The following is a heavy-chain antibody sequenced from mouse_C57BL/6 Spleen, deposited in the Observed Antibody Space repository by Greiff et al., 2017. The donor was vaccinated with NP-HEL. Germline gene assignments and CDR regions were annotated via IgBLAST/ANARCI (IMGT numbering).Heavy chain of an antibody. Sequence: VKVVESGPGLVAPSQSLSITCTVSGFSLTSYAISWVRQPPGKGLEWLGVIWTGGGTNYNSALKSRLSISKDNSKSQVFLKMNSLQTDDTARYYCARNPYGNYWYFDVWGTGTTVTVSS. D-gene: IGHD2-1*01. V-gene: IGHV2-9-1*01. CDR3: ARNPYGNYWYFDV. CDR2: IWTGGGT. CDR1: GFSLTSYA. J-gene: IGHJ1*03.